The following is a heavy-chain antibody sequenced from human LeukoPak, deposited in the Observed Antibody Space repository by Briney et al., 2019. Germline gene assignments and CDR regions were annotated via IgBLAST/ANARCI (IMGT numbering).Heavy chain of an antibody. CDR1: GGSISSYY. V-gene: IGHV4-59*01. CDR3: AREYSGGELRYFDAPGWFDP. CDR2: IYHSGST. Sequence: SETLSLTCTVSGGSISSYYWSWIRQPPGKGLEWIGYIYHSGSTNYNPSLKSRVTISVDTSKNQFSLKLSSVTAADTAVYYCAREYSGGELRYFDAPGWFDPWGQGTLVTVSS. D-gene: IGHD3-9*01. J-gene: IGHJ5*02.